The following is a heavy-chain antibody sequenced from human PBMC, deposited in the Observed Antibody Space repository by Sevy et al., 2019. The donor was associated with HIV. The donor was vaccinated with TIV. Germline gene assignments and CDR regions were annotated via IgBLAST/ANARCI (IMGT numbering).Heavy chain of an antibody. J-gene: IGHJ6*02. CDR2: INSHGTIT. Sequence: GGSLRLSCAASGFTFSSHWMFWVRQAPWKGLMWVSHINSHGTITNYADSVKGRFAISRDNAKNTVYLRMDSLRAEDTAVYYCARGQLLQFLEWPSYSLDVWGQGTTVTVSS. CDR1: GFTFSSHW. D-gene: IGHD3-3*01. V-gene: IGHV3-74*01. CDR3: ARGQLLQFLEWPSYSLDV.